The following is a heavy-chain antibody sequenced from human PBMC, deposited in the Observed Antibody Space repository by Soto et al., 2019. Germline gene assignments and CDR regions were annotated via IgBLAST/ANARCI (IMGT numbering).Heavy chain of an antibody. D-gene: IGHD6-13*01. CDR2: IWYDGSNK. CDR3: ARDGPGYSSSWYPYYFDY. J-gene: IGHJ4*02. CDR1: GFTFSSYG. Sequence: QVQLVESGGGVVQPGRSLRLSCAASGFTFSSYGMHWVRQAPGKGLEWVAVIWYDGSNKYYADSVKGRFTISRDNSKNTLDLQMNSLRAEDTAVYYCARDGPGYSSSWYPYYFDYWGQGTLVTVSS. V-gene: IGHV3-33*01.